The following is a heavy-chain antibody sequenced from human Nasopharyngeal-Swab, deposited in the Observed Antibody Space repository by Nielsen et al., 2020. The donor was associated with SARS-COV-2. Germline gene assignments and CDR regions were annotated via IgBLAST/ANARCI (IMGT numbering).Heavy chain of an antibody. CDR1: GGTFSSYA. V-gene: IGHV1-69*13. CDR3: ATYSGSYSGVDYYYGMDV. Sequence: SVKVSCRASGGTFSSYAISWVRQAPGQGLEWMGGIIPIFGTANYAQKFQGRVTITADESTSTAYMELSSLRSEDTAVYYCATYSGSYSGVDYYYGMDVWGQGTTVTSP. J-gene: IGHJ6*02. D-gene: IGHD1-26*01. CDR2: IIPIFGTA.